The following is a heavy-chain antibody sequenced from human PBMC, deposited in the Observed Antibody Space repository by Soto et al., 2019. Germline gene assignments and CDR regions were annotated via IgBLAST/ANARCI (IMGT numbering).Heavy chain of an antibody. CDR3: ARQPLHDSSGYYDY. D-gene: IGHD3-22*01. V-gene: IGHV4-39*01. CDR1: GGSISSSSYY. J-gene: IGHJ4*02. Sequence: QLQLQESGPGLVKPSETLSLTCTVSGGSISSSSYYWGWIRQPPGKGLEWIGSIYYSGSTYYNPSLKSRVTISVDTSKNQFSLKLSSVTAADTSVYYCARQPLHDSSGYYDYWGQGTLVTVSS. CDR2: IYYSGST.